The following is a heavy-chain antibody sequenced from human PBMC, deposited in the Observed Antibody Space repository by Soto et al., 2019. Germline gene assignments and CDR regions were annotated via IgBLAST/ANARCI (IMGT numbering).Heavy chain of an antibody. CDR1: GDSISTYY. Sequence: QVQLQQSGPGLVKPSETLSLTCTVSGDSISTYYWNWIRQSPGKGLEWIGYIYDIGTTHYNPSLKVPSTIAVDPSKNQFSLKLRSVTAADTAVYFCARDHGYIYGFGYFDLWGRGTLVTVSS. D-gene: IGHD5-18*01. CDR2: IYDIGTT. V-gene: IGHV4-59*01. J-gene: IGHJ2*01. CDR3: ARDHGYIYGFGYFDL.